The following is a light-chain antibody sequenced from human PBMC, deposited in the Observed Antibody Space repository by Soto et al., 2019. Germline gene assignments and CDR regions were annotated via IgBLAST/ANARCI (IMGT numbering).Light chain of an antibody. CDR2: EVS. Sequence: QSVLAQPASVSGSPGQSITISCTGTSNDVGHFNYVSWFQQHPGKAPKLLIFEVSNWPSGVSDRFSGSKSGNTASLTISGLQPEDEADYYCTSFTTSNTFVFGSGTKVTVL. CDR1: SNDVGHFNY. J-gene: IGLJ1*01. V-gene: IGLV2-14*03. CDR3: TSFTTSNTFV.